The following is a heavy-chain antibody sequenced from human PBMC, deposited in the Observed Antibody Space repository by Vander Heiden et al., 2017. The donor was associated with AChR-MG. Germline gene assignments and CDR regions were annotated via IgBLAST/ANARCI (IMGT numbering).Heavy chain of an antibody. J-gene: IGHJ6*02. D-gene: IGHD6-6*01. CDR1: GGSFSGYY. V-gene: IGHV4-34*01. CDR2: INHSGST. Sequence: QVQLQQWGAGLLKPSETLSLTCAVYGGSFSGYYWSWIRQPPGKGLEWIGEINHSGSTNYNPSLKSRVTISVDTSKNQFSLKLSSVTAADTAVYYCARGLRVAARPVRYYYYGMDVWGQGTTVTVSS. CDR3: ARGLRVAARPVRYYYYGMDV.